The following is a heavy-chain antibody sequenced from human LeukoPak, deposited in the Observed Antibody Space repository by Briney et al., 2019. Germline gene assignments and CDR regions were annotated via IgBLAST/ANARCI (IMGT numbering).Heavy chain of an antibody. CDR2: INPSGGST. D-gene: IGHD3-10*01. CDR1: GYTFTSYY. J-gene: IGHJ4*02. V-gene: IGHV1-46*01. CDR3: ARASVWDGSGSTPFDY. Sequence: ASVKVSCKASGYTFTSYYMHWVRRAPGQGLEWMGIINPSGGSTSYAQKFQGRVTMTRDTSTSTVYMELSSLRSEDTAVYYCARASVWDGSGSTPFDYWGQGTLVTVSS.